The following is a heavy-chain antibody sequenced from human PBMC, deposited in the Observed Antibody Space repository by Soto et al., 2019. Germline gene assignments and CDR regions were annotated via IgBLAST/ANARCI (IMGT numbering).Heavy chain of an antibody. Sequence: GGSLRLSCAASGFTFSRHWMNWVRQAPGKGLEWVSSISSSSSYIYYADSVKGRFTISRDNAKNSLYLQMNSLRAEDTAVYYCARVQELNWFDPWGQGTLVTVSS. CDR3: ARVQELNWFDP. D-gene: IGHD6-13*01. J-gene: IGHJ5*02. CDR1: GFTFSRHW. V-gene: IGHV3-21*01. CDR2: ISSSSSYI.